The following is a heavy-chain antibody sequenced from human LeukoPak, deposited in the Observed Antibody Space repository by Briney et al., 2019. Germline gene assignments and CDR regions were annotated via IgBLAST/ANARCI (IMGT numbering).Heavy chain of an antibody. CDR1: GFTFSSYA. CDR3: ARDRGWYIDY. D-gene: IGHD6-19*01. V-gene: IGHV3-30*04. J-gene: IGHJ4*02. Sequence: GGSLRLSCAASGFTFSSYAMHWVRQAPGRGLEWVAVISYDGSNKYYADSVKGRFTISRDNSKNTLYLQMNSLRAEDTAVYYCARDRGWYIDYWGQGTLVTVSS. CDR2: ISYDGSNK.